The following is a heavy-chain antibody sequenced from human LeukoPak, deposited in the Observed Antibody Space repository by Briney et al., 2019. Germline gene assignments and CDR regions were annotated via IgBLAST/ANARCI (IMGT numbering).Heavy chain of an antibody. CDR1: GFTFSNFP. D-gene: IGHD3-10*01. CDR3: AKDRFGYGSGSYYDY. Sequence: GGSLRLSCAASGFTFSNFPMSWVRQAPGKGLEWVSAISGSGGSTYYADSVKGRFTISRDNSKNTLYLQMNSLRAEDTAVYYCAKDRFGYGSGSYYDYWGQGTLVTVSS. V-gene: IGHV3-23*01. J-gene: IGHJ4*02. CDR2: ISGSGGST.